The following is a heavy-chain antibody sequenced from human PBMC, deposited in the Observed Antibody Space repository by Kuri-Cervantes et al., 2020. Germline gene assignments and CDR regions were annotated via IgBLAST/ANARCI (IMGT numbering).Heavy chain of an antibody. CDR1: GFTFGDYA. V-gene: IGHV3-49*04. CDR3: TRVGGAVTYPWDY. D-gene: IGHD4-17*01. CDR2: IRSKAYGGTT. J-gene: IGHJ4*02. Sequence: GESLKISCAASGFTFGDYAMSWVRQAPGKGLEWVGFIRSKAYGGTTEYAASVKGRFTISRDDSKSIAYLQMNSLKTEDTAVYYCTRVGGAVTYPWDYWGQGTLVTVSS.